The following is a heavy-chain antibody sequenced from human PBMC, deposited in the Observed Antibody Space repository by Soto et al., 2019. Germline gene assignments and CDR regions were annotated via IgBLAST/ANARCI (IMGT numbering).Heavy chain of an antibody. J-gene: IGHJ4*02. D-gene: IGHD5-12*01. CDR3: ARGGVRDGYIILDY. CDR2: IYYSGST. V-gene: IGHV4-59*01. Sequence: SETLSLTCTVSGGSISSYYWSWIRQPPGKGLEWIGYIYYSGSTNYNPSLKSRVTISVDTSKNQFSLKLSSVTAADTAVYYCARGGVRDGYIILDYWGQGTLVTVSS. CDR1: GGSISSYY.